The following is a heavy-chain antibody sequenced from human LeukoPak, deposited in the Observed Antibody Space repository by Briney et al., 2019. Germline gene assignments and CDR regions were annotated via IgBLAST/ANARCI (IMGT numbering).Heavy chain of an antibody. CDR3: AKDSHPGIVVVPAAIPFDY. CDR1: GFTFSSYA. CDR2: ISGSGGST. D-gene: IGHD2-2*02. V-gene: IGHV3-23*01. Sequence: GGSLRLSCAASGFTFSSYAMSWVRQAPGKGLEWVSAISGSGGSTYYAGSVKGRFTISRDNSKNTLYLQMTSLRAEDTAVYYCAKDSHPGIVVVPAAIPFDYWGQGTLVTVSS. J-gene: IGHJ4*02.